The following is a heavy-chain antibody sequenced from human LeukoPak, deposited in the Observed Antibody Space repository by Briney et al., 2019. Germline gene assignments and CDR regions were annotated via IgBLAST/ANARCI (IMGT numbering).Heavy chain of an antibody. CDR2: IYYSGST. V-gene: IGHV4-59*01. J-gene: IGHJ6*03. CDR3: ARGYSSSWTRGNYYYYMDV. Sequence: PSETLSLTCTVSGGSISSYYWSWIRQPPGKGLEWIGYIYYSGSTNYNPSLKSRVTISVDTSKNQFSLKLSSVTAADTAVYYCARGYSSSWTRGNYYYYMDVWGKGTTVTISS. D-gene: IGHD6-13*01. CDR1: GGSISSYY.